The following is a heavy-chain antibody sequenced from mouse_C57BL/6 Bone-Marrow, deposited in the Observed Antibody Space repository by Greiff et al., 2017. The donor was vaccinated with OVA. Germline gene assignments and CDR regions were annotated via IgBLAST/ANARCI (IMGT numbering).Heavy chain of an antibody. V-gene: IGHV1-55*01. J-gene: IGHJ1*03. CDR2: IYPGCGST. Sequence: QVQLQQPGAELVKPGASVTMSCKASGYTFTSYWITWVTQRPGQGLEWIGDIYPGCGSTNYNEKFKSKATLTVDTSSSTAYMKLSSLTSEDSAGYYWARDIGWHYWYFEVWGTGTTVTVSS. D-gene: IGHD2-14*01. CDR1: GYTFTSYW. CDR3: ARDIGWHYWYFEV.